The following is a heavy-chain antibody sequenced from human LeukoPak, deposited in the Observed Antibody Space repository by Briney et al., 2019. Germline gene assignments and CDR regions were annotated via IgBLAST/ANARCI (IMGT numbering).Heavy chain of an antibody. CDR1: GFTFNRYG. CDR3: ARDPLSSSSFDL. J-gene: IGHJ4*02. CDR2: ISGTGGST. Sequence: GGSLRLSCAASGFTFNRYGMSWVRQPPGKGLEWVSAISGTGGSTYYADCVKGRFTISRDNSKNTLYLQMNSLRAEDTAVYYCARDPLSSSSFDLWGQGTLVTVSS. V-gene: IGHV3-23*01. D-gene: IGHD6-13*01.